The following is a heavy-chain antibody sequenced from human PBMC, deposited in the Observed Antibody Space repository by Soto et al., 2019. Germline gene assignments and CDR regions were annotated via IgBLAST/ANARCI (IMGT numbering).Heavy chain of an antibody. J-gene: IGHJ6*02. CDR1: GFTFSSYW. D-gene: IGHD6-13*01. CDR2: INSDGSST. Sequence: GGSLRLSCAASGFTFSSYWMHWVRQAPGKGLVWVSRINSDGSSTSYADSVKGRFTISRDNAKSTLYLQMNSLRAEDTAVYYCARDRDSSSWSYYYGMDVWGQGTTVTVSS. V-gene: IGHV3-74*01. CDR3: ARDRDSSSWSYYYGMDV.